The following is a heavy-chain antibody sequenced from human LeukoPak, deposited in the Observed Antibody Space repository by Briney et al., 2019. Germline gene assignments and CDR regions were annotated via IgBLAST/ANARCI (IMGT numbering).Heavy chain of an antibody. CDR2: ISSNGGST. CDR3: MWFGELFHPTHSTEIHMDV. V-gene: IGHV3-64*01. D-gene: IGHD3-10*01. CDR1: GFTFSSYA. Sequence: PGGSLRLSCAASGFTFSSYAMHWVRQAPGKGLEYVSAISSNGGSTYYANSVKGRFTISRDNSKNTLYLQMNSLRAEDTAVYYCMWFGELFHPTHSTEIHMDVWGKGTTVTISS. J-gene: IGHJ6*03.